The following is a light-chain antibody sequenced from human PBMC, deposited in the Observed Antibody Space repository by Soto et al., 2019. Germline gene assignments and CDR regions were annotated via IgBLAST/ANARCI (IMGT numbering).Light chain of an antibody. CDR1: SSDVGGYNF. CDR2: EVS. Sequence: QSALTQPPSASGSPGQSVTISCTGASSDVGGYNFVSWYQHHPGKAPKVIIYEVSKRPSGVPDRFSGSKSGNTASLTVSGFQAEDEAVYYCSSFAGSRNVNVFGGGTKLNVL. CDR3: SSFAGSRNVNV. V-gene: IGLV2-8*01. J-gene: IGLJ2*01.